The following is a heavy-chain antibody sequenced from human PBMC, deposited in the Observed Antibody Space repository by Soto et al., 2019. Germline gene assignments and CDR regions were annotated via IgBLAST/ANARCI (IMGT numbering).Heavy chain of an antibody. J-gene: IGHJ5*01. V-gene: IGHV3-30*03. CDR2: VSYDGSKK. Sequence: QVQLVESGGGVVQPGRSLRLTCAASGFTFSSNGMHWVRQAPGKGLEWVALVSYDGSKKYYADSVKGRFTISRDNSDNTLYLQMNSLRAEDTAVYYCARWVGGSMYDNSGKYDSWGQGTLVTVSS. CDR3: ARWVGGSMYDNSGKYDS. D-gene: IGHD3-22*01. CDR1: GFTFSSNG.